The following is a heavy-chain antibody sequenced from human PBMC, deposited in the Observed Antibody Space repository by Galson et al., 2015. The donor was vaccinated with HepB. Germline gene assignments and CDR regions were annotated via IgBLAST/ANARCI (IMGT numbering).Heavy chain of an antibody. CDR3: ARETYYYDSSGYSPLDY. CDR1: GYTFTSYG. D-gene: IGHD3-22*01. Sequence: VKVSCKASGYTFTSYGISWVRQAPGQGLEWMGWISAYNGNTNYAQKLQGRVTMTTDTSTSTAYMELRSLRSDDTAVYYCARETYYYDSSGYSPLDYWGQGTLVTVSS. CDR2: ISAYNGNT. V-gene: IGHV1-18*04. J-gene: IGHJ4*02.